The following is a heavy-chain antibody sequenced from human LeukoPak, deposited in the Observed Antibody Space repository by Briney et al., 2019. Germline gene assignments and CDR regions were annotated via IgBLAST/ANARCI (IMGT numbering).Heavy chain of an antibody. CDR1: GYSISTGYY. J-gene: IGHJ6*03. Sequence: PSETLSLTCTVSGYSISTGYYWGWVRQTPGKGLEWLGTVFHTGATYYNPSLRSRVTISVDTAKNQFSLRVRSMTAADTGVYYCARVSASGSDVNGGNYYYYYYMDVWGKGTTVTISS. CDR2: VFHTGAT. D-gene: IGHD1-26*01. V-gene: IGHV4-38-2*02. CDR3: ARVSASGSDVNGGNYYYYYYMDV.